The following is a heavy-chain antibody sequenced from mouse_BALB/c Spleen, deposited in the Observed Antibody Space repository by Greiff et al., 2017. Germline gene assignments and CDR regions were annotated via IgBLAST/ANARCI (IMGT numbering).Heavy chain of an antibody. V-gene: IGHV5-6-5*01. CDR1: GFTFRSYA. CDR3: ARGEGYAMDY. J-gene: IGHJ4*01. Sequence: EVKLVESGGGLVKPGGSLKLSCAASGFTFRSYAMSWVRQTPEKRLEWVASISSGGSTYYPDSVKGRFTISRDNARNILYLQMSSLRSEDTAMYYCARGEGYAMDYWGQGTSVTVSA. CDR2: ISSGGST.